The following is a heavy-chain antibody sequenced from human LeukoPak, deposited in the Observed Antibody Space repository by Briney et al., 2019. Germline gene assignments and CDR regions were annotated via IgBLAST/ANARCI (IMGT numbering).Heavy chain of an antibody. D-gene: IGHD3-22*01. CDR1: GFTVSSNY. CDR3: AKEKITYYYDSSGYYYFDY. J-gene: IGHJ4*02. V-gene: IGHV3-53*05. Sequence: PGGSLRLSCAASGFTVSSNYMSWVRQAPGQGLEWMSVINSGGSTFYADYVKGRFTISRDNSKNTLYLQMNSLRAEDTAVYYCAKEKITYYYDSSGYYYFDYWGQGTLVTVSS. CDR2: INSGGST.